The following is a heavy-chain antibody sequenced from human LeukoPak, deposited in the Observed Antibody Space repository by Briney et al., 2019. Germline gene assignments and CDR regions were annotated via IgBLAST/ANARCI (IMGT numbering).Heavy chain of an antibody. CDR1: GGYFSRYY. CDR2: INHSGST. CDR3: ARVLEGSSGQHWYFDL. V-gene: IGHV4-34*01. D-gene: IGHD6-19*01. J-gene: IGHJ2*01. Sequence: PSETLSLTCAVYGGYFSRYYWNWIRQPPGKGLEWIGEINHSGSTNYNPSLKRRVTISVDTSKNQFSLRLSSVTAADTAVYYCARVLEGSSGQHWYFDLWGRGTLVTVSS.